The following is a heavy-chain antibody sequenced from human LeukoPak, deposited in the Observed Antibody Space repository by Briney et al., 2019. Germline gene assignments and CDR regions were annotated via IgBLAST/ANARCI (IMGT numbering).Heavy chain of an antibody. Sequence: SQTLSLTCTVSGGSISSGGYYWSWIRQPPGKGLEWIGYIYHSGSTYYNPSLKSRVTISVDRSKNQFSLKLSSVTAADTAVYYCARVPEYSSSSDNYWGQGTLVTVSS. J-gene: IGHJ4*02. CDR2: IYHSGST. V-gene: IGHV4-30-2*01. CDR1: GGSISSGGYY. CDR3: ARVPEYSSSSDNY. D-gene: IGHD6-6*01.